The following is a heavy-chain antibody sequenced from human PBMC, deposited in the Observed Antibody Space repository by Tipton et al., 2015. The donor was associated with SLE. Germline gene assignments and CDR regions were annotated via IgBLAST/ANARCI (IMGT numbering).Heavy chain of an antibody. CDR2: IYYSGST. CDR1: GGSISSGGYY. J-gene: IGHJ4*02. D-gene: IGHD6-19*01. Sequence: TLSLTCTVSGGSISSGGYYWSWIRQHPGKGLEWIGYIYYSGSTYYNPSLKSRVTISVDTSKNQFSLKLSSVTAADTAVYYCAREGGDTWSQWLVSNFDYWGQGTLVTVSS. CDR3: AREGGDTWSQWLVSNFDY. V-gene: IGHV4-31*03.